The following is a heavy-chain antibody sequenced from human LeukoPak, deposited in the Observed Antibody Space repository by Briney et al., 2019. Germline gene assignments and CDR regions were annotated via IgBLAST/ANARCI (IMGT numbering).Heavy chain of an antibody. Sequence: PSETLSLTCTVSGGSISSYYWSWIRQPPGKGLEWIGYIYYSGSTNYNPSLKSRVTISVDTSKNQFSLKLSSVTAADTAVYYCARLPNRYRVYGYDYWGQGTLVTVSS. CDR1: GGSISSYY. J-gene: IGHJ4*02. CDR3: ARLPNRYRVYGYDY. CDR2: IYYSGST. D-gene: IGHD5/OR15-5a*01. V-gene: IGHV4-59*08.